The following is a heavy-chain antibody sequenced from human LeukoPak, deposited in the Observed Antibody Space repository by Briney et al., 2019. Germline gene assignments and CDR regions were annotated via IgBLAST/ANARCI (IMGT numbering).Heavy chain of an antibody. V-gene: IGHV3-7*01. CDR2: XXQDGSEK. CDR1: GFTFSSXW. CDR3: ARDIGLARGYDPPSFDY. D-gene: IGHD5-12*01. Sequence: ASGFTFSSXWXXXVRXAPGXGXXGXXXXXQDGSEKYYVDSVKGRFTISRDNSKNTLYLQMNSLRAEDTAVYYCARDIGLARGYDPPSFDYWGQGTLVTVSS. J-gene: IGHJ4*02.